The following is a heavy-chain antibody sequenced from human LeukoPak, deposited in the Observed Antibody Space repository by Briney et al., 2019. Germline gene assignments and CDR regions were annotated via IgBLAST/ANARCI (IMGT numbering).Heavy chain of an antibody. Sequence: SETLSLTCAVYGGSFSGYYWSWIRQPPGKGLEWIGEIYHSGSTNYNPSLKSRVTISVDKSKNQFSLKLSSVTAADTAVYYCASRDYSNYAGWGQGTLVTVSS. J-gene: IGHJ4*02. D-gene: IGHD4-11*01. CDR1: GGSFSGYY. CDR2: IYHSGST. V-gene: IGHV4-34*01. CDR3: ASRDYSNYAG.